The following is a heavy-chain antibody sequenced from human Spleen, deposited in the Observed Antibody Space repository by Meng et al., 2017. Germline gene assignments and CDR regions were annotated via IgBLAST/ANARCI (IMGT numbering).Heavy chain of an antibody. D-gene: IGHD2-2*01. CDR3: TRDGYSDCSRTSCFDY. CDR1: GYTLTSYA. CDR2: INTKTGNP. J-gene: IGHJ4*02. V-gene: IGHV7-4-1*02. Sequence: QVQLVQSGFESGKPGASVKVSCKASGYTLTSYAINWLRQAPGQGLEWMGWINTKTGNPTYAQGFTGRLVFSLDTSVSTAYLQISGLKADDTAVYYCTRDGYSDCSRTSCFDYWGQGTLVTVSS.